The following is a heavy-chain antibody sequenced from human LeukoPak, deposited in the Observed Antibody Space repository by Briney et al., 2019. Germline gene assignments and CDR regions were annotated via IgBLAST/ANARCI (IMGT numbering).Heavy chain of an antibody. D-gene: IGHD3-10*01. CDR2: IKQDGSEK. Sequence: GGYLRRSCAASGFTCSTYWMSRVRQAPGKGLEWVANIKQDGSEKYYVDSVKGRFTIPRDNAKNSLYLQMHSLRAEDTAVYYCARDSSGNDSWGQGTLVTVSS. CDR1: GFTCSTYW. V-gene: IGHV3-7*01. J-gene: IGHJ4*02. CDR3: ARDSSGNDS.